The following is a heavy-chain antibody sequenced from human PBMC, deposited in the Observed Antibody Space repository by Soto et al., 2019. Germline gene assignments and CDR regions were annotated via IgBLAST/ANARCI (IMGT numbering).Heavy chain of an antibody. Sequence: PGGSLRLSCAASGFTFSSYAMSWVRQAPGKGLEWVSVISGSGDSTHYADSVKGRFTISRDNSKNTQYLQMSSLRADDTTVYYCVKGEYYYDSSGYYPFDYWGQGTLVTVSS. CDR3: VKGEYYYDSSGYYPFDY. J-gene: IGHJ4*02. V-gene: IGHV3-23*01. D-gene: IGHD3-22*01. CDR1: GFTFSSYA. CDR2: ISGSGDST.